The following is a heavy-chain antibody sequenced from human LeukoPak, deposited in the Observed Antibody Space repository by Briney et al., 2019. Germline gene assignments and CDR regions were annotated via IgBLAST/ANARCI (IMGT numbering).Heavy chain of an antibody. J-gene: IGHJ3*02. Sequence: PWETLSLTCTVSGGSIRSGDYYWSSIRQPPGTGLEWIGYIYYSGNTYYNPSLKSRVTISVDTSKKQFSLKLSSVTAADTAVYYCARATITMMVGIPADAFDIWGQGTMVTVSS. D-gene: IGHD3-22*01. CDR2: IYYSGNT. V-gene: IGHV4-30-4*08. CDR3: ARATITMMVGIPADAFDI. CDR1: GGSIRSGDYY.